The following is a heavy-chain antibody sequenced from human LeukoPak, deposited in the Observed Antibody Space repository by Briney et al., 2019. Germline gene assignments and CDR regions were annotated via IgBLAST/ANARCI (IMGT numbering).Heavy chain of an antibody. D-gene: IGHD2-2*02. CDR3: AKDDEGGCSSTSCYKWFDP. CDR2: IRGRGDKT. V-gene: IGHV3-23*01. J-gene: IGHJ5*02. Sequence: GGSLRLSCAASGFTFISYAMSWVRQAPGKGLEWVSSIRGRGDKTYYADSVKGRFTISRDNSKNTLYLKMNSLRAEDTAVYYCAKDDEGGCSSTSCYKWFDPWGQGTLVTVSS. CDR1: GFTFISYA.